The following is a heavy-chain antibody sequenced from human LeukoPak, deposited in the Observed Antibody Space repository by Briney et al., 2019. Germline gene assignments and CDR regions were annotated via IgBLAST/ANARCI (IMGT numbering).Heavy chain of an antibody. V-gene: IGHV3-23*01. CDR1: GFTFSDYE. CDR2: ISGSGGST. J-gene: IGHJ4*02. D-gene: IGHD2-2*01. CDR3: AKDLRARVVPAVTIDY. Sequence: PGGSLRLSCAASGFTFSDYEMNWVRQAPGKGLEWVSAISGSGGSTYYADSVKGRFTISRDNSKNTLYLQMNSPRAEDTAVYYCAKDLRARVVPAVTIDYWGQGTLVTVSS.